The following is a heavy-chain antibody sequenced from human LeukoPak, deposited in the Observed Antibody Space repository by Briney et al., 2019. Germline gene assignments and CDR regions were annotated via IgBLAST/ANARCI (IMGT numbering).Heavy chain of an antibody. V-gene: IGHV5-51*01. D-gene: IGHD5-18*01. Sequence: GASLKISCTGSGYSFTNYWIGWVRPMPGKGLEWMGIIYPDDSDTRYRPSFQGQVTISADKSIATAYLQWSSLKASDTAMYYCARLQYSNGYVDYWGQGTLVTVSS. CDR1: GYSFTNYW. J-gene: IGHJ4*02. CDR2: IYPDDSDT. CDR3: ARLQYSNGYVDY.